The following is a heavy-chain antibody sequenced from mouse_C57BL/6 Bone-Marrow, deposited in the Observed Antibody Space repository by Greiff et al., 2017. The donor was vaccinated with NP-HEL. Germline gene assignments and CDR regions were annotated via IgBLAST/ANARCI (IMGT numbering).Heavy chain of an antibody. Sequence: EVKLVESGGGLVKPGGSLKLSCAASGFTFSSYAMSWVRQTPEKRLEWVATISDGGSYTYYPDNVKGRFTISRDNAKNNLYLQMSHLKSEDTALYYCARDKDWDYDYAFAYWGQGTLVTVSA. CDR3: ARDKDWDYDYAFAY. J-gene: IGHJ3*01. CDR1: GFTFSSYA. D-gene: IGHD2-4*01. CDR2: ISDGGSYT. V-gene: IGHV5-4*01.